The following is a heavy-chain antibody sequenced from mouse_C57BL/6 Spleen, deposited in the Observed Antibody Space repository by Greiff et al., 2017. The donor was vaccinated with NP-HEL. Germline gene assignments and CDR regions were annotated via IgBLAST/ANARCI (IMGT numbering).Heavy chain of an antibody. J-gene: IGHJ4*01. CDR2: ISDGGSYT. Sequence: DVKLVESGGGLVKPGGSLKLSCAASGFTFSSYAMSWVRQTPEKRLEWVATISDGGSYTYYPDNVKGRFTISRDNAKNNLYLQMSHLKSEDTAMYYCAREGGFDYAMDYWGQGTSVTVSS. V-gene: IGHV5-4*01. CDR3: AREGGFDYAMDY. CDR1: GFTFSSYA.